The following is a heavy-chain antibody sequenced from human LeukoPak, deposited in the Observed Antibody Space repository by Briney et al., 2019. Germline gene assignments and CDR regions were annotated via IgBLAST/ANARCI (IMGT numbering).Heavy chain of an antibody. D-gene: IGHD3-9*01. CDR2: INHSGST. Sequence: SETLSLTCAVYGGSFSGYYWSWIRQPPGKGLEWIGEINHSGSTNYNPSLKSRVTISVDTSKNQFSLKLSSVTAADTAAYYCARGPIPLRYFDYWGQGTLVTVSS. CDR1: GGSFSGYY. V-gene: IGHV4-34*01. J-gene: IGHJ4*02. CDR3: ARGPIPLRYFDY.